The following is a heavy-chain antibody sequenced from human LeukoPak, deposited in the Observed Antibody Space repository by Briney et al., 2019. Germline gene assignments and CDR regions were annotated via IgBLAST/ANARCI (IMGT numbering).Heavy chain of an antibody. Sequence: QPGRSLRLSCAASGFTFSSYAMHWVRQAPGKGLEWVAVISYDGSNKYYADSVKGRFTISRDNSKNTLYLQMNSLRAEDTAVYYCARDSADVLLWFGEHSNWFDPGAREPWSPSPQ. CDR1: GFTFSSYA. V-gene: IGHV3-30-3*01. CDR2: ISYDGSNK. CDR3: ARDSADVLLWFGEHSNWFDP. J-gene: IGHJ5*02. D-gene: IGHD3-10*01.